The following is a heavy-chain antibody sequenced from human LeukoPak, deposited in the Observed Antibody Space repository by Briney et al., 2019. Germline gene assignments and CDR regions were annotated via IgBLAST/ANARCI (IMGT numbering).Heavy chain of an antibody. J-gene: IGHJ5*02. Sequence: GGSLRLSCAASGFSFSSYSMNWVRQAPGKGLEWVSSISTSSSYIYYADSVKGRFTISRDNARNSLYLQMNSLRAEDTAVYYCARDSEGVTGTTSWFDPWGQGTLVTVSS. CDR1: GFSFSSYS. CDR3: ARDSEGVTGTTSWFDP. V-gene: IGHV3-21*01. D-gene: IGHD1-7*01. CDR2: ISTSSSYI.